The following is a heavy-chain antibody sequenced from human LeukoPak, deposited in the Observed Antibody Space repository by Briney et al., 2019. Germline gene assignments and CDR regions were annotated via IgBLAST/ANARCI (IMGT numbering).Heavy chain of an antibody. CDR1: GFTVSSNY. CDR2: IYSGGST. Sequence: GGSLRLSCAASGFTVSSNYMSWVRQAPGKGLAWVSVIYSGGSTYYADSVKGRFTISRDNSKNTLYLQMNSLRAEDTAVYYCARGYSSSWYYYYYGMDVWGQGTTVTVSS. J-gene: IGHJ6*02. V-gene: IGHV3-53*01. D-gene: IGHD6-13*01. CDR3: ARGYSSSWYYYYYGMDV.